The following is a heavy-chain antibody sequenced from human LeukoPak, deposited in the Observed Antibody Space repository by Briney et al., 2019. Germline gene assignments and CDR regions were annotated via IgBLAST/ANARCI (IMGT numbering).Heavy chain of an antibody. CDR3: AKYPGGFTGIVNYYHMDA. D-gene: IGHD1-26*01. CDR2: ISRSGTIM. Sequence: PGGSLRLSCAASGFTFSSYEVNWVRQAPGKGLEWVSYISRSGTIMYYADSVKGRFTISRDNAKNSLYLQMNSLRAEDTAVYYCAKYPGGFTGIVNYYHMDAWGKGTTVTVSS. V-gene: IGHV3-48*03. J-gene: IGHJ6*03. CDR1: GFTFSSYE.